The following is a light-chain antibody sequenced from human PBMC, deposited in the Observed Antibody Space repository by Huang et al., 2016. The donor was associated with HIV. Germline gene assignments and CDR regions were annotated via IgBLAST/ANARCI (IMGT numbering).Light chain of an antibody. Sequence: EIVLTQSTATLSVSPGERATLSCRASQRVGSDLAWYQHRPGQAPRLLIYSASTRATGIPARFSGSGYGTDCILTVSSLQSEDFALYYCQQYRDWPPYTFGQGTKLEIK. J-gene: IGKJ2*01. CDR3: QQYRDWPPYT. V-gene: IGKV3-15*01. CDR2: SAS. CDR1: QRVGSD.